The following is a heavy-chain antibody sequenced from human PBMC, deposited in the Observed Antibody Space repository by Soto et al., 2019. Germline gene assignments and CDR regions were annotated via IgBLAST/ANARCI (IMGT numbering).Heavy chain of an antibody. CDR3: ARGDIVVVPASRGYYYYMDV. Sequence: SETLSLTCAVYGGSFSGYYWTWIRQPPGKGLEWIGEINHSGSTNYSPSLKSRVTMSVDTSKNQFSLKLNSVTAADTAVYYCARGDIVVVPASRGYYYYMDVWGEGDTVTVSS. D-gene: IGHD2-2*01. CDR2: INHSGST. J-gene: IGHJ6*03. CDR1: GGSFSGYY. V-gene: IGHV4-34*01.